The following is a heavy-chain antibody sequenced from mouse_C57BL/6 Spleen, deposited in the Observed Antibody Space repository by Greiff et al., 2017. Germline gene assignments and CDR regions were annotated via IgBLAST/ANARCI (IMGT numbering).Heavy chain of an antibody. J-gene: IGHJ1*03. V-gene: IGHV3-6*01. CDR3: ARDRYYGSSPWYFDV. Sequence: ESGPGLVKPSQSLSLTCSVTGYSITSGYYWNWIRQFPGNQLEWMGYISYDGSNNYNPSLKKRISIARDTSKNQFFLKLNSVTTEDTATYYCARDRYYGSSPWYFDVWGTGTTVTVSS. CDR1: GYSITSGYY. D-gene: IGHD1-1*01. CDR2: ISYDGSN.